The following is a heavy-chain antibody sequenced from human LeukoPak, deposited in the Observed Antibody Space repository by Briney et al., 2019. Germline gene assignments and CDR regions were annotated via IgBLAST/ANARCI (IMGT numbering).Heavy chain of an antibody. Sequence: ASETLSLTCTVSGGSISSYYWSWIRQPAGKGLEWIGRIYTSGSTNHNPSLKSRVTISVDKSKNQFSLKLSSVTAADTAVYYCAREGPQSWAIFGVVILYYFDYWGQGTLVTVSS. CDR2: IYTSGST. J-gene: IGHJ4*02. D-gene: IGHD3-3*01. CDR3: AREGPQSWAIFGVVILYYFDY. V-gene: IGHV4-4*07. CDR1: GGSISSYY.